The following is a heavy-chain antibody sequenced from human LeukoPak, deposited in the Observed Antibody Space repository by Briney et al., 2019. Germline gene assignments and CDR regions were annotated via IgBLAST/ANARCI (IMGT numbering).Heavy chain of an antibody. V-gene: IGHV6-1*01. J-gene: IGHJ2*01. CDR2: TYYRSKWYN. Sequence: SQTLSLTCAISGDSVSSHSAAWNWIRQSPSRGLEWLGRTYYRSKWYNDYAVSVKSRITINPDTSKNQFSLQLNSVTPEDTAVYYCAREGGTTVTTSNWYFDLWGRGTLVTVSS. CDR3: AREGGTTVTTSNWYFDL. CDR1: GDSVSSHSAA. D-gene: IGHD4-17*01.